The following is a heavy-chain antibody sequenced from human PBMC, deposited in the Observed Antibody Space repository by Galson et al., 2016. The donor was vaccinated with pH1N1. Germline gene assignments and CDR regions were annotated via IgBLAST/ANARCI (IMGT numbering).Heavy chain of an antibody. J-gene: IGHJ4*02. Sequence: SETLSLTCTVSGGSITSYYWSWIRQPPGKGLEWIGYINAVGSTNYNPSLKSRVTISVDTSRNQFSLKVISVTAADTAVYYCARRGPGEMATIDYWGQGTLVTVSS. CDR3: ARRGPGEMATIDY. D-gene: IGHD5-24*01. CDR2: INAVGST. CDR1: GGSITSYY. V-gene: IGHV4-4*08.